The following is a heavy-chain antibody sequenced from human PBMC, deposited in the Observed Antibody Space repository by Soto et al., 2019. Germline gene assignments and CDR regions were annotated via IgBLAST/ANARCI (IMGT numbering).Heavy chain of an antibody. Sequence: DVQLLESGGPLVQPGGSLRLSCSASGFTFSSDAMSWVRQAPGKGLEWVSSVSAGGDMTYYSDSVKGRFTISRDNSNNALFLQRNSRRIEDTALYYCARVDRVGPGSPASYYYSGLDVWGQGTTVTV. CDR1: GFTFSSDA. D-gene: IGHD2-15*01. J-gene: IGHJ6*02. CDR3: ARVDRVGPGSPASYYYSGLDV. CDR2: VSAGGDMT. V-gene: IGHV3-23*01.